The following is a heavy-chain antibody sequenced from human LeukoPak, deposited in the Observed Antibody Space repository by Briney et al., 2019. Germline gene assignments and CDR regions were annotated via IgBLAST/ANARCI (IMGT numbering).Heavy chain of an antibody. D-gene: IGHD2-8*01. CDR2: ISFDGSNE. CDR3: ARADATMVTGGGMDV. Sequence: PGGSLRLSCTASAFTFDNFPMRWVRQAPGKGLEWLASISFDGSNELYGDSVKGRFTVSRDNSKNMLYLQMNSLTSEDTAVFYCARADATMVTGGGMDVWGQGTRVTVSS. V-gene: IGHV3-30*14. J-gene: IGHJ6*02. CDR1: AFTFDNFP.